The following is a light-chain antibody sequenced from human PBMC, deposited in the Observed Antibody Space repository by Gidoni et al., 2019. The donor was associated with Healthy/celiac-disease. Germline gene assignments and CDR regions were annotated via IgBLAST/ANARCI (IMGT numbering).Light chain of an antibody. CDR3: SSYTSSSTWV. CDR2: DVS. J-gene: IGLJ3*02. V-gene: IGLV2-14*03. Sequence: GTSSDVGGYNYVSWYQQHPGKAPKLMIYDVSNRPSGVSNRFSGSKSGNTASLTISGLQAEDEADYYCSSYTSSSTWVFGGGTKLTVL. CDR1: SSDVGGYNY.